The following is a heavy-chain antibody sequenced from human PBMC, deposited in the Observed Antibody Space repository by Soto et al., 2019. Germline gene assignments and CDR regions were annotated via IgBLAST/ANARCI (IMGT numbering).Heavy chain of an antibody. V-gene: IGHV3-23*01. CDR1: GFFFSSYT. Sequence: EVQLLESGGGLVQPGGSLRLSCVGSGFFFSSYTMTWVRQAPGKGLEWVSSFSATSDNTYYADSVRGRVTISRDNSKNTLFLQMNSLPAEDTAMYYCAKARDQQWVRLPFDYWGQGILVIVSS. D-gene: IGHD6-19*01. CDR3: AKARDQQWVRLPFDY. CDR2: FSATSDNT. J-gene: IGHJ4*02.